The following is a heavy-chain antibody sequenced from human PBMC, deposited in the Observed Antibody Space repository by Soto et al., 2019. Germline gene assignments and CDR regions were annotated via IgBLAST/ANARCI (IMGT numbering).Heavy chain of an antibody. Sequence: PSETLSLTCTVSGGSISSYYWSWIRQPPGKGLEWIGYIYYSGSTNYNPSLKSRVTISVDTSKNQFSLKLSSVTAADTAVYYCARDPGRTYSSGWFDYWGQGTLVTVSS. CDR2: IYYSGST. CDR3: ARDPGRTYSSGWFDY. D-gene: IGHD6-19*01. CDR1: GGSISSYY. J-gene: IGHJ4*02. V-gene: IGHV4-59*01.